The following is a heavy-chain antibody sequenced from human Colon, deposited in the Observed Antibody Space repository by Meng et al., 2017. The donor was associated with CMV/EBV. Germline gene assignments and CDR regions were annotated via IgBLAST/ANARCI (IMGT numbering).Heavy chain of an antibody. Sequence: GGSLKLSCAVSGFSLNSYEMNWVRQAPGKGLEWVASISSSSSYIYYADSLKGRFTISRDDARNSLFLQMNSLSVEDTAVYYCARDQYTAMVKDGMDVWGQGTTVTVSS. CDR1: GFSLNSYE. J-gene: IGHJ6*02. CDR2: ISSSSSYI. D-gene: IGHD5-18*01. CDR3: ARDQYTAMVKDGMDV. V-gene: IGHV3-21*06.